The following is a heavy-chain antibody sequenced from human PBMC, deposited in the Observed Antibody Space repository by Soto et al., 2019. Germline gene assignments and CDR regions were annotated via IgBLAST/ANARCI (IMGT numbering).Heavy chain of an antibody. J-gene: IGHJ4*02. D-gene: IGHD3-3*01. V-gene: IGHV1-18*01. CDR1: GYTFTSYG. Sequence: ASVKVSCKASGYTFTSYGISWVRQAPGQGLEWMGWISAYNDNTNYAQKLQGRVTMTTDTSTSTAYMELRSLRSDDTAVYYCARDPVSYYGFWSGDYFDYWGQGTLVTVSS. CDR3: ARDPVSYYGFWSGDYFDY. CDR2: ISAYNDNT.